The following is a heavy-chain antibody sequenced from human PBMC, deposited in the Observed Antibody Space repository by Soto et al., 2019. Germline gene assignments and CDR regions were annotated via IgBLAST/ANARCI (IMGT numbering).Heavy chain of an antibody. CDR1: GGTFSSYT. CDR3: AGCSSTSCYYYYYMDV. J-gene: IGHJ6*03. CDR2: IIPILGIA. Sequence: SVKVSCKASGGTFSSYTISWVRQAPGQGLEWMGRIIPILGIANYAQKFQGRVTITADKSTSTAYMELSSLRSEDTAVYYCAGCSSTSCYYYYYMDVWGKGTTVTVSS. D-gene: IGHD2-2*01. V-gene: IGHV1-69*02.